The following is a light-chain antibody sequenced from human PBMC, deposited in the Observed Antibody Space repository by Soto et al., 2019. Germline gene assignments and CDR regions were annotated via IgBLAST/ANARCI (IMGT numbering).Light chain of an antibody. J-gene: IGKJ3*01. CDR3: QQRSNWPPT. V-gene: IGKV3-11*01. CDR1: QSVSSN. Sequence: EIVLTQSPATLSLSPGERATLSCRASQSVSSNLAWYQQKPGQAPRLLIYDASNRATGIPARFSGSGSGTDFTRTSSSLEPEDFAVYYCQQRSNWPPTFGPGTKVDI. CDR2: DAS.